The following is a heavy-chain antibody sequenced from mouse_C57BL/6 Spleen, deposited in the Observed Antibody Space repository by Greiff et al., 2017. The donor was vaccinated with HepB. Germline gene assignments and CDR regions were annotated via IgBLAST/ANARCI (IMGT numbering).Heavy chain of an antibody. V-gene: IGHV3-6*01. CDR2: ISYDGSN. D-gene: IGHD1-1*01. CDR1: GYSITSGYY. CDR3: ARGVVATDWYFDV. J-gene: IGHJ1*03. Sequence: EVQLQESGPGLVKPSQSLSLTCSVTGYSITSGYYWNWLRQFPGNKLEWMGYISYDGSNNYNPSLKNRISITRDTSKNQFFLKLNSVTTEDTATYYCARGVVATDWYFDVWGTGTTVTVSS.